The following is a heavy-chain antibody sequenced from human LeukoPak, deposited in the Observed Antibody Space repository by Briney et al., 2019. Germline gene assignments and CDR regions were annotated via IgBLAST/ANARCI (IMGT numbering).Heavy chain of an antibody. CDR1: GDSLSSNSAA. V-gene: IGHV6-1*01. CDR2: TYYRSKWYY. D-gene: IGHD1-26*01. CDR3: ARDHVGGSTIFDY. J-gene: IGHJ4*02. Sequence: SQTLSLTCTISGDSLSSNSAAWNWIRQSPSRGLEWLGRTYYRSKWYYDYAVAVKSRISINPDTSKNQFSLQLSSVTAEDTAVYYCARDHVGGSTIFDYWGQGTLVTVSS.